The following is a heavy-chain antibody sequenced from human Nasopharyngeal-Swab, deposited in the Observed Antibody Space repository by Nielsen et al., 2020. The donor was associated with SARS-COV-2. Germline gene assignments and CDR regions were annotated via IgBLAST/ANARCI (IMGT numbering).Heavy chain of an antibody. V-gene: IGHV3-21*01. D-gene: IGHD2-15*01. Sequence: GESLKISCAASGFTFSSYSMNWVRQAPGKGLEWVSSISSSSSYIYYADSVKGRFTISRDNAKNSLYLQMNSLRAEDTAVYYCAREADIVVVVAATYFDYWGQGTLVTVSS. CDR2: ISSSSSYI. CDR3: AREADIVVVVAATYFDY. J-gene: IGHJ4*02. CDR1: GFTFSSYS.